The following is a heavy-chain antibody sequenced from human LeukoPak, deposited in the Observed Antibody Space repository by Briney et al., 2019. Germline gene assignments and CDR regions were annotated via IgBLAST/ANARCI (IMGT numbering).Heavy chain of an antibody. CDR3: ARDRLPHSGSRLIDY. J-gene: IGHJ4*02. D-gene: IGHD1-26*01. CDR2: ISAYNGNT. V-gene: IGHV1-18*01. Sequence: ASVKVSCKASGYTFTSYGISWVRRAPGQGLEWMGWISAYNGNTNYAQKLQGRVTMTTDTSTSTAYMELRSLRSDDTAVYYCARDRLPHSGSRLIDYWGQGTLVTVSS. CDR1: GYTFTSYG.